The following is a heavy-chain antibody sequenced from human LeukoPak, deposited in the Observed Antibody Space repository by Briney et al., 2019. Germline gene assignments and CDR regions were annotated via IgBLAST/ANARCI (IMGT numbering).Heavy chain of an antibody. V-gene: IGHV3-23*01. CDR1: GFTFRTYA. J-gene: IGHJ4*02. Sequence: PGGSLRLSCAASGFTFRTYAMSWVRQAPGKGLDWVSAISGNGRNTYYADSVKGRFTISRDNSKNTLYLQMNSLTVEDTAVYYCARDSPRPPTYYYDSSDFWGQGTLVTVSS. CDR3: ARDSPRPPTYYYDSSDF. D-gene: IGHD3-22*01. CDR2: ISGNGRNT.